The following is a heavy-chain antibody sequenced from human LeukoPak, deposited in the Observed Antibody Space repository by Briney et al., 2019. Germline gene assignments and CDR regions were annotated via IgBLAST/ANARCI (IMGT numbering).Heavy chain of an antibody. V-gene: IGHV3-11*04. D-gene: IGHD3-16*01. CDR3: ARDLDYDYVWGSPLY. J-gene: IGHJ4*02. Sequence: GGSLRLSCAASGFTFSDYYMSWIRQAPGRGLEWISYISSSGTWIRYADSVKGRFTISRDNSKNTLYLQMNSLRAEDTAVYYCARDLDYDYVWGSPLYWGQGTLVTVSS. CDR1: GFTFSDYY. CDR2: ISSSGTWI.